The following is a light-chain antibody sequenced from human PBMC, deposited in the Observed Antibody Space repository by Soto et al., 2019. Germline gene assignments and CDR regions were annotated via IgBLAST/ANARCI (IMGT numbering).Light chain of an antibody. V-gene: IGLV2-8*01. CDR2: EVT. J-gene: IGLJ2*01. Sequence: QSVLTQPPSASGSPGQSVTISCTGTSSDVGGHNYVSWYQQQPGKAPRLMIYEVTKRPSGVPDRFSGSKSGNTASLTVSGLQAEDEDDYYCSSYAGSKNYVVFGGGTKLTVL. CDR3: SSYAGSKNYVV. CDR1: SSDVGGHNY.